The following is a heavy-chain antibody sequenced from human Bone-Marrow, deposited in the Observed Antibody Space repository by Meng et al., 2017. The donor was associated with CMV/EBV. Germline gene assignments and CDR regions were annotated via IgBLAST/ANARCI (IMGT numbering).Heavy chain of an antibody. Sequence: ASVKVSCKASGYTFTSYGISWVRQAPGQGLEWMGWINVYNGKRDYAQKFNVRVTMTTDTSTSTAYMELRSLRSDDTATYYCARERGYCSSINCFTEGMDVWGQGSTVTVPS. CDR2: INVYNGKR. V-gene: IGHV1-18*01. CDR3: ARERGYCSSINCFTEGMDV. D-gene: IGHD2-2*01. J-gene: IGHJ6*02. CDR1: GYTFTSYG.